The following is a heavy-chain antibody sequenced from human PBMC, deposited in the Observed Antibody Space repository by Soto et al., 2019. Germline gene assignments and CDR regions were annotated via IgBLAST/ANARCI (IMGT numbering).Heavy chain of an antibody. J-gene: IGHJ5*02. CDR2: IYYSGST. D-gene: IGHD3-3*01. CDR1: GGSISSSSYY. CDR3: ARQPDDLYAGKFDP. V-gene: IGHV4-39*01. Sequence: SETLSLTCTVSGGSISSSSYYWGWIRQPPGKGLEWIGSIYYSGSTYYNPSLKSRVTISVDTSKNQFSLKLSSVTAADTAVYYCARQPDDLYAGKFDPWGQGTLVTVSS.